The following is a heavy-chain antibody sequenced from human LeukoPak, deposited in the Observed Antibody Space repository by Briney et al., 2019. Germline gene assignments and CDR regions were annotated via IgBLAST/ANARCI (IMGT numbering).Heavy chain of an antibody. V-gene: IGHV4-34*01. D-gene: IGHD2-15*01. J-gene: IGHJ4*02. CDR2: INHRGST. CDR1: GGSFSGYY. Sequence: PSETLSLTCAVYGGSFSGYYWSWIRQPPGKGLEWIGEINHRGSTNYNPPLKSRVTISVDTSKNQFSLKLSSVTAADTAVYYCARAVALWGQGTLVTVSS. CDR3: ARAVAL.